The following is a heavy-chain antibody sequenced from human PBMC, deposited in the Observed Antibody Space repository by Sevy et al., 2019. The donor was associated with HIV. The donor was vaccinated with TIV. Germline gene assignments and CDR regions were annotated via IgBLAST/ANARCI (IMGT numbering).Heavy chain of an antibody. Sequence: GGSLRLSCAASGITVSDAVMTWVHQAPGKGLEWIGRIKTKVDGGATGYAAPVRGRFTISRDDSKDTLYLQMNSLKTEDTAMYYCAAGRVRDYWGQGTLVTVSS. J-gene: IGHJ4*02. CDR3: AAGRVRDY. CDR2: IKTKVDGGAT. CDR1: GITVSDAV. V-gene: IGHV3-15*01. D-gene: IGHD1-1*01.